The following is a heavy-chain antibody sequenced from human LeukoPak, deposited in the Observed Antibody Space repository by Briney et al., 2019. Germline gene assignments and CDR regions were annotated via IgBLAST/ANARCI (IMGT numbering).Heavy chain of an antibody. CDR1: GFTFSSYS. Sequence: PGGSLRISCAASGFTFSSYSMKWVRQAPGKGLEWVSYISSSSNAMDYADSVKGRFTISRDNSKNTLYLQMNSLRAEDTAVYYCARDQHSEIGVGANDYWGQGTLVTVSS. V-gene: IGHV3-48*01. D-gene: IGHD1-26*01. J-gene: IGHJ4*02. CDR2: ISSSSNAM. CDR3: ARDQHSEIGVGANDY.